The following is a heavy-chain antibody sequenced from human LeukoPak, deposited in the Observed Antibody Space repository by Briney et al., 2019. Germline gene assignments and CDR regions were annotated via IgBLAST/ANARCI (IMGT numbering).Heavy chain of an antibody. CDR1: GFTFSSYA. D-gene: IGHD3-9*01. V-gene: IGHV3-23*01. Sequence: GGSLGLSCAASGFTFSSYAMSWVRQAPGKGLEWVSAISGSGGSTYYADSVKGRFTISRDNSKNTLYLQMNSLRAEDTAVYYCANDYDILTGYPTFDYWGQGTLVTVSS. CDR3: ANDYDILTGYPTFDY. CDR2: ISGSGGST. J-gene: IGHJ4*02.